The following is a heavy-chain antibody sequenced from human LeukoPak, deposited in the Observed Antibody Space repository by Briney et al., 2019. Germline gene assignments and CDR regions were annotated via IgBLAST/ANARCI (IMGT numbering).Heavy chain of an antibody. J-gene: IGHJ4*02. CDR1: GFTFSSYS. V-gene: IGHV3-48*04. D-gene: IGHD3-16*01. CDR2: ISSSSSTI. Sequence: GGSLRLSCAASGFTFSSYSMNWVRQAPGKGLEWVSYISSSSSTIYYADSVKGRFTISRDNAKNSLYLQMNSLRAEDTAVYYCARDHYVGLFDYWGQGTLVTVSS. CDR3: ARDHYVGLFDY.